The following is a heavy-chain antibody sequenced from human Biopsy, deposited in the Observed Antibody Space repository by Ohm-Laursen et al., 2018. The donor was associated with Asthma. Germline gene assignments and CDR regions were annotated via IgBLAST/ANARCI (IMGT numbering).Heavy chain of an antibody. CDR3: ARKAGSCISRTCYSLDF. CDR2: INSVFGTT. CDR1: GGTFNTYV. Sequence: SVNVSCKSPGGTFNTYVIGWVRQAPGQGLEWMGGINSVFGTTTYPQKFHDRVTITADDSTNTVYMELSSLRSEDTAVYYCARKAGSCISRTCYSLDFWGQGTLVTVSS. J-gene: IGHJ4*02. V-gene: IGHV1-69*13. D-gene: IGHD2-2*01.